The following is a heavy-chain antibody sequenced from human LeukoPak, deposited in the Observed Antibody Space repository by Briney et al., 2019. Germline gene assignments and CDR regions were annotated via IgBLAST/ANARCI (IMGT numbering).Heavy chain of an antibody. CDR1: GASISSYD. Sequence: SETLSLTCTVSGASISSYDWSWIRQPAGNGLEWIGRIYTSGSTNYNPSLKSRVTMSVDTSKNQFSLKLSSVTAADTAVYYCARHKYSSGWPPEGAFDIWGQGTMVTVSS. J-gene: IGHJ3*02. V-gene: IGHV4-4*07. CDR3: ARHKYSSGWPPEGAFDI. D-gene: IGHD6-19*01. CDR2: IYTSGST.